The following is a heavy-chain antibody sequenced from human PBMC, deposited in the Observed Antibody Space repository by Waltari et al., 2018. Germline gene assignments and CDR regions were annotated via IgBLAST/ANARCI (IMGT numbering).Heavy chain of an antibody. CDR1: GYTFSNFY. V-gene: IGHV1-46*01. CDR3: VRSATTVVSPDY. J-gene: IGHJ4*02. D-gene: IGHD4-17*01. Sequence: QVQLVQSGAEVKKPGASVKVSCKASGYTFSNFYMHWVRQAPGQGLEWMGIINPSGGSTSYAQKFQGRVTMTRDKATSTVYMELSSLRSEDTAVYYCVRSATTVVSPDYWGQGTLVTVSS. CDR2: INPSGGST.